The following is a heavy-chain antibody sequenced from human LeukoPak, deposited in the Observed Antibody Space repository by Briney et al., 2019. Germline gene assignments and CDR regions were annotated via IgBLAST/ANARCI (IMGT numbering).Heavy chain of an antibody. CDR2: IYYSGST. J-gene: IGHJ5*02. D-gene: IGHD1-7*01. Sequence: PSETLSLTCTVSGGSISSYCWSWIRQPPGKGLEWIGYIYYSGSTNYNPSLKSRVTISVDTSKNQFSLKLSSVTAADTAVYYCARVDNWNLENWFDPWGQGTLVTVSS. CDR3: ARVDNWNLENWFDP. CDR1: GGSISSYC. V-gene: IGHV4-59*01.